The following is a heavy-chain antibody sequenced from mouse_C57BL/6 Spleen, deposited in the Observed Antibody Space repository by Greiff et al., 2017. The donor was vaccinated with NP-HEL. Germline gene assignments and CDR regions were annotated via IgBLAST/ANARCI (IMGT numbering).Heavy chain of an antibody. V-gene: IGHV1-50*01. D-gene: IGHD2-2*01. CDR1: GYTFTSYW. CDR2: IDPSDSYT. Sequence: QVQLQQSGAELVKPGASVKLSCKASGYTFTSYWMQWVKQRPGQGLEWIGEIDPSDSYTNYNQKFKGKATLTVDTSSSTAYMQLSSLTSEDSAVYYCARGRTMVTYFDYWGQGTTLTVSS. CDR3: ARGRTMVTYFDY. J-gene: IGHJ2*01.